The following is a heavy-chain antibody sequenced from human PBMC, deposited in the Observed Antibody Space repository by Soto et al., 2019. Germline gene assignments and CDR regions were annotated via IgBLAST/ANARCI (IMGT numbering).Heavy chain of an antibody. CDR1: GYTLTELS. J-gene: IGHJ6*02. Sequence: ASVQVSCKVSGYTLTELSLHWVRQAPGKGLEGMGGFDPEDGETIYAQKFQGRVTMTEDTSTDTAYMELSSLRSEDTAVYYRATDPGRGEQQLVRLGSSYYYGMDVWGQGTTVTVSS. V-gene: IGHV1-24*01. CDR3: ATDPGRGEQQLVRLGSSYYYGMDV. CDR2: FDPEDGET. D-gene: IGHD6-13*01.